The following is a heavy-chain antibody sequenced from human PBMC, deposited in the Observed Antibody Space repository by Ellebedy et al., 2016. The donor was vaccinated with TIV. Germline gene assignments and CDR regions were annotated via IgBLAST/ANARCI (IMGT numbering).Heavy chain of an antibody. CDR1: GGTFSRYA. Sequence: ASVKVSCKASGGTFSRYAFSWVRQAPGQGLEWMGGITPIFGTADYAQKLQGRVTITADESTSTAYMELSSLRSEDTAVYYCAMAGYSSGWTISYYYYGMDVWGQGTTVTVSS. J-gene: IGHJ6*02. CDR2: ITPIFGTA. CDR3: AMAGYSSGWTISYYYYGMDV. D-gene: IGHD6-19*01. V-gene: IGHV1-69*13.